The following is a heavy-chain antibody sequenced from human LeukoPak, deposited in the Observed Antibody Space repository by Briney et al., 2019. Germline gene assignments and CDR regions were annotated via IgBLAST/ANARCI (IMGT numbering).Heavy chain of an antibody. CDR2: INPDGNKK. V-gene: IGHV3-7*01. D-gene: IGHD5-18*01. J-gene: IGHJ4*02. Sequence: GGSLRLSCTASGFTFSNFWMDWVRQAPGKGLEWVASINPDGNKKYSADSVKGRFTISRDNAENSLYLQMNSLRVEDTAFYYCARDLAYSRLDYWGQGMLVTVSS. CDR1: GFTFSNFW. CDR3: ARDLAYSRLDY.